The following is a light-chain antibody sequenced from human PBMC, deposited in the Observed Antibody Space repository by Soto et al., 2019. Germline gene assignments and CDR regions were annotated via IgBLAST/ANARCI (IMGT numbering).Light chain of an antibody. J-gene: IGKJ1*01. CDR2: DAS. CDR3: QQYHSYSCT. CDR1: QSISSC. V-gene: IGKV1-5*01. Sequence: DIQMTQSPSTLSASVGDRVTITCRASQSISSCLAWYQQKPGKAPKLLIYDASSLASGVPPRFSGSGSGTEFTLPTISMQPDDVSAYYCQQYHSYSCTFGQGTKVEIK.